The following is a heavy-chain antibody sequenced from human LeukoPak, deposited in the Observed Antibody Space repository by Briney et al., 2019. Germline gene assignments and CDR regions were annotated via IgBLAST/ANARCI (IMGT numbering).Heavy chain of an antibody. D-gene: IGHD3/OR15-3a*01. CDR3: AKIALDGVDY. Sequence: GVSLRLPCAACGFTFRSYAMSGVRQAPGKGLVGASAIDGSGGSKYYADFGKGRFTISRDNSKNTLYLQMNSLRAEHTAVYYCAKIALDGVDYWGQGTLVTVSS. J-gene: IGHJ4*02. CDR2: IDGSGGSK. V-gene: IGHV3-23*01. CDR1: GFTFRSYA.